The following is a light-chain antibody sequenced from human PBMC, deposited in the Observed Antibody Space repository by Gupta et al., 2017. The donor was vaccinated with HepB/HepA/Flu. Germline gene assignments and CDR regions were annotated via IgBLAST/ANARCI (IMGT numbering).Light chain of an antibody. CDR2: SNN. CDR1: SSNIGRNT. Sequence: QSVLTQPPSASGTPRQRVTISCAGSSSNIGRNTVNWFQQLPGTAPKLLVYSNNQRPSGVPDRFSGSKSATSASLAISGLQSEDEADYYCATWDDSLNGWVFGGGTKLTVL. J-gene: IGLJ3*02. V-gene: IGLV1-44*01. CDR3: ATWDDSLNGWV.